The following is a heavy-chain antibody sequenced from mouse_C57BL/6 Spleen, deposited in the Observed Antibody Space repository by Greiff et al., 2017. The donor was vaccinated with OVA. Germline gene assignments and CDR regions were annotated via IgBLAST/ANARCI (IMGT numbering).Heavy chain of an antibody. D-gene: IGHD2-4*01. CDR2: IYPGSGST. CDR3: ARPDYDGSGDYAMDD. V-gene: IGHV1-55*01. Sequence: QVQLKQPGAELVKPGASVKMSCKASGYTFTSYWITWVKQRPGQGLEWIGDIYPGSGSTNYNEKFKSKATLTVDTSSSTAYMQLSSLTSEDSAVYYCARPDYDGSGDYAMDDWGQGTSVTVSS. CDR1: GYTFTSYW. J-gene: IGHJ4*01.